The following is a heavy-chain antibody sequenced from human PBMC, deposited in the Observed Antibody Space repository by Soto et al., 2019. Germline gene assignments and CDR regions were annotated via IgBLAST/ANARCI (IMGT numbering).Heavy chain of an antibody. J-gene: IGHJ3*02. CDR3: ARGVHYDTSDAFDI. Sequence: QVQLQESGPGLVKPSQTLSLTCTVSGGSISSGGYYWSWISQHPGKGLEWIGYIYYSGSTYYNPSLKSRVTISVDTSKNQFSLKLSSVTAADTAVYYCARGVHYDTSDAFDIWGQGTMVTVSS. CDR2: IYYSGST. D-gene: IGHD3-22*01. V-gene: IGHV4-31*03. CDR1: GGSISSGGYY.